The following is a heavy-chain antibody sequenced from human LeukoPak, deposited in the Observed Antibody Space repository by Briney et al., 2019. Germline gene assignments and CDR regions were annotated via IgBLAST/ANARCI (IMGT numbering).Heavy chain of an antibody. CDR3: ARGITMVRGVVYYFDY. Sequence: ASVKVSCKTSGYTFTNYDINWVRQAPGQGLEWMGWISAYNGNTNYAQKLQGRVTMTTDTSTSTAYMELRSLRSDDTAVYYCARGITMVRGVVYYFDYWGQGTLVTVSS. J-gene: IGHJ4*02. V-gene: IGHV1-18*01. CDR1: GYTFTNYD. CDR2: ISAYNGNT. D-gene: IGHD3-10*01.